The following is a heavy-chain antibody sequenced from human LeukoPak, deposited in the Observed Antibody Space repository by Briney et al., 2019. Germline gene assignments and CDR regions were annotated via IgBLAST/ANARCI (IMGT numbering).Heavy chain of an antibody. CDR2: ISYDGSNK. Sequence: PGRSLRLSCAASGFTFSSYAMHWVRQAPGKGLEWVAVISYDGSNKYYADSVKGRFTISRDNSKNTLYLQMNSLRAEDTAVYYCARERPTLTFDYWGQGTLVTVSS. J-gene: IGHJ4*02. CDR3: ARERPTLTFDY. V-gene: IGHV3-30*04. CDR1: GFTFSSYA. D-gene: IGHD3-9*01.